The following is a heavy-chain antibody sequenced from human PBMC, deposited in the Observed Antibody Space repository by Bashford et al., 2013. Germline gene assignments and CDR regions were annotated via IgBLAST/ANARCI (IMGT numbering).Heavy chain of an antibody. J-gene: IGHJ6*02. CDR2: IGTAGDT. Sequence: GGSLRLSCAASGFTFSSYDMHWVRQATGKGLEWVSAIGTAGDTYYPGSVKGRFTISRENAKNSLYLQMNSLRAGDTAVYYCARALDPYGDYDFYYGMDVWGQGTTVTVSS. V-gene: IGHV3-13*01. D-gene: IGHD4-17*01. CDR1: GFTFSSYD. CDR3: ARALDPYGDYDFYYGMDV.